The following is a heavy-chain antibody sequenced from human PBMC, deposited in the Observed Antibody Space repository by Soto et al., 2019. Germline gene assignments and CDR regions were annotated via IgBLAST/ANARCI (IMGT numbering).Heavy chain of an antibody. V-gene: IGHV4-59*01. CDR2: IYYSGST. D-gene: IGHD2-15*01. J-gene: IGHJ6*04. Sequence: ETLSLTCTVSGGSISSYYWSWIRQPPGKGLEWIGYIYYSGSTNYNPSLKSRVTISVDTSKNQFSLKLSSVTAADTAVYYCARSGGDRSGSSYYCFGMDVWGKGTTVTVSS. CDR3: ARSGGDRSGSSYYCFGMDV. CDR1: GGSISSYY.